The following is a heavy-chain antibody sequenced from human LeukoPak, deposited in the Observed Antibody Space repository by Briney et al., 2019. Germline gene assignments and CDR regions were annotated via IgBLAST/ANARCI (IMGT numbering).Heavy chain of an antibody. J-gene: IGHJ4*02. CDR1: GYTFTGYY. D-gene: IGHD1-26*01. CDR3: ARSRIVGATTNMWY. Sequence: GASVKVSCKASGYTFTGYYMHWVRQAPGQGLEWMGWINPNSGGTNYAQEFQGRVTMTRDTSISTAYMELSRLRSDDTAVYYCARSRIVGATTNMWYWGQGTLVTVSS. CDR2: INPNSGGT. V-gene: IGHV1-2*02.